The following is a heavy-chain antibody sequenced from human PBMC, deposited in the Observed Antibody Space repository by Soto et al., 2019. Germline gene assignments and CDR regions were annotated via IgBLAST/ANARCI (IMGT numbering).Heavy chain of an antibody. Sequence: QVQLVQSGAEVKKPGASVKVSCKASGYTFTSYDINWVRQATGQGREWMGWMNPNSGNTGYAQKFQGRVTMTRNTSISTAYMELRSLRSGDTAVYYCARADYDDRSGYLLPCGYWGQGTLVTVSS. V-gene: IGHV1-8*01. CDR1: GYTFTSYD. CDR3: ARADYDDRSGYLLPCGY. D-gene: IGHD3-22*01. J-gene: IGHJ4*02. CDR2: MNPNSGNT.